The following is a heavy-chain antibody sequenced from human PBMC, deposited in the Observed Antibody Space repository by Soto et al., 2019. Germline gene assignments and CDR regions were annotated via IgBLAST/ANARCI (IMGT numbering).Heavy chain of an antibody. Sequence: EVQLLESGGGLVQPGGSLRLSCAASGFTFSSYAMSWVRQAPGKGLEWVSAISGSGGSTYYADSVKGRFTISRDNSKNTLYLQMNSLRAEGTAVYYCAKSTTVINAFDIWGQGTMVTVSS. D-gene: IGHD4-17*01. V-gene: IGHV3-23*01. CDR3: AKSTTVINAFDI. J-gene: IGHJ3*02. CDR1: GFTFSSYA. CDR2: ISGSGGST.